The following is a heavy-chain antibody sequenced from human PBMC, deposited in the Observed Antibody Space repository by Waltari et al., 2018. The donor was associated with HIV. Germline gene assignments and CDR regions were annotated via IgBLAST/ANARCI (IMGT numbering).Heavy chain of an antibody. D-gene: IGHD4-17*01. CDR1: GGSMSGYY. V-gene: IGHV4-59*01. CDR2: IYYSGTT. J-gene: IGHJ6*02. CDR3: ARVDSADYAPYYYGLDV. Sequence: QVQLQESGPGLVKPSETLSLTCTVSGGSMSGYYWTWVRQPPGKGLEWIGYIYYSGTTNYNPSLKSRVTISVDTSRNQFSLKVSSVTAADTAMYYCARVDSADYAPYYYGLDVWGQGTTVIVSS.